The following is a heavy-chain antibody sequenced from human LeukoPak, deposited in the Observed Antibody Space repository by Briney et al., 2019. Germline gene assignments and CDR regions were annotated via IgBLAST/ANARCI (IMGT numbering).Heavy chain of an antibody. CDR3: VRDVLYYYGAERLFWFDP. D-gene: IGHD3-10*01. J-gene: IGHJ5*02. CDR1: EFSFSSYW. Sequence: GGSLRLPCEGSEFSFSSYWMSWVRQAPGKGLEWVAKIKQDGSEKYYVDSVKGRFTISRDNAKNSMYLLMNSLRVEDTAVYYCVRDVLYYYGAERLFWFDPWGQGTLVTVS. CDR2: IKQDGSEK. V-gene: IGHV3-7*01.